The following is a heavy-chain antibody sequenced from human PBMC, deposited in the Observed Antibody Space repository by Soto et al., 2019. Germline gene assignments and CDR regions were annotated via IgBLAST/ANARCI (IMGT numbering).Heavy chain of an antibody. CDR3: ARDRTEQLVGGFYL. CDR1: GFTFDDHA. CDR2: ISWESGTI. J-gene: IGHJ3*01. V-gene: IGHV3-9*01. Sequence: PGGSLRLSCAASGFTFDDHAMHWVRQAPGKGLEWVSGISWESGTIGFAASVKGRFTISRDNAKNSLHLQMNSLKAEDTALYFVARDRTEQLVGGFYLWGQGTMVTVSS. D-gene: IGHD6-6*01.